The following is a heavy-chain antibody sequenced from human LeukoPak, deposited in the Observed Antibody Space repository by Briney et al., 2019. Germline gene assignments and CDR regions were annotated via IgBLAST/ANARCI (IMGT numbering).Heavy chain of an antibody. CDR2: IGGSGGSI. Sequence: SGGSLRLSCAASGFTFSSYAMTWVRQAPGKGLEWVSAIGGSGGSIYYADSVKGRFTISRDNSKNTLYLQMNSLRAEDTAVYYCAKTLLGNCSSTICYYFDSWGQGTLVTVSS. V-gene: IGHV3-23*01. CDR1: GFTFSSYA. J-gene: IGHJ4*02. D-gene: IGHD2-2*01. CDR3: AKTLLGNCSSTICYYFDS.